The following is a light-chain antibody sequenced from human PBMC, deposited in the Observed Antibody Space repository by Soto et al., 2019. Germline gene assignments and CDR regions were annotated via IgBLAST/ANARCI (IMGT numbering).Light chain of an antibody. Sequence: MLTQPARTLALSPGDRATLSCRSSHSANKAYLVWYQVKPGQAPRRLIYGASSRATGIPDRFSGRGFGTDFTLTISSLQPEDFAVYYCQHSDDILWRFGQRSKV. CDR3: QHSDDILWR. CDR2: GAS. J-gene: IGKJ1*01. V-gene: IGKV3-20*01. CDR1: HSANKAY.